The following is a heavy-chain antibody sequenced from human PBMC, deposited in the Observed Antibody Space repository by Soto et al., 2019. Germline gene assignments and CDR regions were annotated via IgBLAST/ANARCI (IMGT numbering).Heavy chain of an antibody. CDR2: ISPYNDNT. J-gene: IGHJ4*02. Sequence: ASVRVSCKASGYTFMSYGITWVRQAPGQGLEWVGWISPYNDNTSYAQNFQGRVTMVTDTSTNTAYMELRSLRSDDTAVYFCARVAIGTRPPDYWGQGTLVTVSS. CDR1: GYTFMSYG. CDR3: ARVAIGTRPPDY. V-gene: IGHV1-18*01. D-gene: IGHD6-6*01.